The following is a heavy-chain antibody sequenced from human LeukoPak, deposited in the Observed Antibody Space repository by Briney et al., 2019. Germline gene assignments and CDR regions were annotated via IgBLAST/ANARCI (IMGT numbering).Heavy chain of an antibody. J-gene: IGHJ4*02. CDR2: IKQDGSEK. V-gene: IGHV3-7*01. D-gene: IGHD3-22*01. CDR1: GFTFSSYA. CDR3: AGDILGVTYDSSGPGVY. Sequence: GGSLPLSCAASGFTFSSYAMHWLRQAPAKGLEWVANIKQDGSEKYYVDSVKSRFTISRDNAKHSLYLQMNSLRAEDTAVYYCAGDILGVTYDSSGPGVYWGQGTLVTVSS.